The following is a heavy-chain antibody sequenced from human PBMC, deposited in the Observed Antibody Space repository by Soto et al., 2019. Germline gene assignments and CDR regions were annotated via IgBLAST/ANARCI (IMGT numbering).Heavy chain of an antibody. CDR1: GYTVTSYY. Sequence: GASVKVSCKASGYTVTSYYMHWVRQAPGQGLEWMGIINPSGGSTSYAQKFQCRVTMTRGTSTSTVYMELSRLRSADPAVSYCATANGAYSYDFGYRGQGTLVTVCS. J-gene: IGHJ4*02. D-gene: IGHD5-18*01. CDR2: INPSGGST. CDR3: ATANGAYSYDFGY. V-gene: IGHV1-46*01.